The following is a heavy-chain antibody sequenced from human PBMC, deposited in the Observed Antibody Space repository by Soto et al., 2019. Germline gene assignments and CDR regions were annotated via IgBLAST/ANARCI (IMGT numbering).Heavy chain of an antibody. CDR2: IRNDIYDETT. CDR1: GFTFGDYA. J-gene: IGHJ4*02. CDR3: TRGRDGYNPYYFLY. D-gene: IGHD5-12*01. Sequence: PGGSLRLSCTASGFTFGDYAINWVRQVPGKGLGWLGFIRNDIYDETTEYAASVKGRIIISRDDSKSMAYLQMDSLKTEDTGMYYCTRGRDGYNPYYFLYWGQGALVTVSS. V-gene: IGHV3-49*04.